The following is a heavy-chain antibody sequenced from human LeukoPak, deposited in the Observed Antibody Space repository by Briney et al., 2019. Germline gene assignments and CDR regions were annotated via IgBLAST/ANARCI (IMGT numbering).Heavy chain of an antibody. Sequence: SVKVSCKASGGTFSSYAISWVRQAPGQGLEWMGGIIPIFGTANYAQKFQGRVTMTTDTSTSTAYMELRSLRSDDTAVYYCARRAIFGVVTPFDYWGQGTLVTVSS. V-gene: IGHV1-69*05. CDR1: GGTFSSYA. CDR2: IIPIFGTA. D-gene: IGHD3-3*01. CDR3: ARRAIFGVVTPFDY. J-gene: IGHJ4*02.